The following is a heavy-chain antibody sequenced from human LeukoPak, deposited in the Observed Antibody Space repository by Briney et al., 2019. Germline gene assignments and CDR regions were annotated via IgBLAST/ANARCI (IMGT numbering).Heavy chain of an antibody. CDR1: GFTFSSYA. Sequence: GGSLRLSCAASGFTFSSYAMSWVRQAPGKGLEWVSAISGSGGSTYYADSVKGRFTISRDNSKNTLYLQMNSLRAEDTAVYYCARVVSITMVRGVRGKLDYWGQGTLVTVSS. CDR2: ISGSGGST. D-gene: IGHD3-10*01. CDR3: ARVVSITMVRGVRGKLDY. V-gene: IGHV3-23*01. J-gene: IGHJ4*02.